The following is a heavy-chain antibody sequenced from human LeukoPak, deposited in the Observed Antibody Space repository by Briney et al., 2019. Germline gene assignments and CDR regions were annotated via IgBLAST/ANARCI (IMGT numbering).Heavy chain of an antibody. Sequence: GGSLRLSCAASGFTFSSYEVNWVRQAPGKGLEWVSYISSSGSTIYYADSVKGRFTISRDNAKNSLYLQMNSLRAEDTAVYYCARPYSGYETDYWGQGTLVTVSS. V-gene: IGHV3-48*03. CDR2: ISSSGSTI. D-gene: IGHD5-12*01. CDR3: ARPYSGYETDY. J-gene: IGHJ4*02. CDR1: GFTFSSYE.